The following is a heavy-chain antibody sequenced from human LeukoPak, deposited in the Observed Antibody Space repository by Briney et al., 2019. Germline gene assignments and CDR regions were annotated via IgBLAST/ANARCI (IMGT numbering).Heavy chain of an antibody. Sequence: PGGSLRLSCAASGSTFSSYAMHWVRQAPGKGLEWVAVISYDGSNKYYADSVKGRFTISRDNSKNTLYLQMNSLRAEDTAVYYCARGANSGYDYRFDYWGQGTLVTVSS. V-gene: IGHV3-30*01. CDR1: GSTFSSYA. CDR3: ARGANSGYDYRFDY. J-gene: IGHJ4*02. D-gene: IGHD5-12*01. CDR2: ISYDGSNK.